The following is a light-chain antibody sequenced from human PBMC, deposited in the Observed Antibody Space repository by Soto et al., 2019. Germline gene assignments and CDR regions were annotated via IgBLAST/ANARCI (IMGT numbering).Light chain of an antibody. V-gene: IGLV2-14*01. CDR1: NTDVGGYNY. Sequence: QSALTQPASVSGSPGQSITVSCTGTNTDVGGYNYVSWYQHRPGKAPRLMIYEVRNRLSGVSNRFSGSKSGNTASLTISGLQAEDEADYYCSSFRTGSVVLFGGGTKLTVL. J-gene: IGLJ3*02. CDR2: EVR. CDR3: SSFRTGSVVL.